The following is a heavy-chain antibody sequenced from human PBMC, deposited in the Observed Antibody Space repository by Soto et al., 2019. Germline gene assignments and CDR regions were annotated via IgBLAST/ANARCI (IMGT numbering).Heavy chain of an antibody. V-gene: IGHV3-21*01. CDR1: GFTFRTYT. CDR3: ARDRGYDDHGYYYNAMDV. D-gene: IGHD2-15*01. Sequence: GGSLRLSCISSGFTFRTYTMNWVRQAPGKGLEWVSGIRGFSPYTFYAESVKGRFTISRDNAKNSLYLQMNSLRAEDTAVYYCARDRGYDDHGYYYNAMDVWGQGTPVTVYS. CDR2: IRGFSPYT. J-gene: IGHJ6*02.